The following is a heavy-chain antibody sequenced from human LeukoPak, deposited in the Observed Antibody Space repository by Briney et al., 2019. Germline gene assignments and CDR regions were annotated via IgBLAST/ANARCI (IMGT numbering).Heavy chain of an antibody. J-gene: IGHJ4*02. D-gene: IGHD5-24*01. CDR3: ARGEYHQDGIGTNRFDN. CDR2: ISVYNGNT. CDR1: GYTFSSYG. V-gene: IGHV1-18*01. Sequence: ASVKVSCKASGYTFSSYGISWVRQAPGQGLEWMGWISVYNGNTNYAQKLQGRVTMTTDTSTSTAYMELRSLRSDDTAVYYCARGEYHQDGIGTNRFDNWGQGALVTVSS.